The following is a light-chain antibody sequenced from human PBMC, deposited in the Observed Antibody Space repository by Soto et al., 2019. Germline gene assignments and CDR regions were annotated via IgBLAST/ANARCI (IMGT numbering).Light chain of an antibody. J-gene: IGKJ3*01. CDR3: QQSYRTPRT. CDR2: AAS. CDR1: QSISSY. V-gene: IGKV1-39*01. Sequence: DIQITPSPSSLSASVGDRVTITCRASQSISSYLNWYQQKPGKAPKLLIYAASSLQSGVPSRFSGSGSGTDFTLTISSLQPEDFATYYCQQSYRTPRTSGPGTKVDIK.